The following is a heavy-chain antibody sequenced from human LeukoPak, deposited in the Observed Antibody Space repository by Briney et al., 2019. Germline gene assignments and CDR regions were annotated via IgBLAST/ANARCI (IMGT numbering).Heavy chain of an antibody. V-gene: IGHV4-59*01. CDR2: IYVRGST. J-gene: IGHJ3*02. CDR1: GGSISSYY. Sequence: KPSETLSLTCTVSGGSISSYYWSWIRQPPGKGLEWIGYIYVRGSTNNNPSVKSRVTISVHTSKNQFSLKLSSVTAADTAVYYCARGYYGDYHAFDIWGQGTMVTVSS. D-gene: IGHD4-17*01. CDR3: ARGYYGDYHAFDI.